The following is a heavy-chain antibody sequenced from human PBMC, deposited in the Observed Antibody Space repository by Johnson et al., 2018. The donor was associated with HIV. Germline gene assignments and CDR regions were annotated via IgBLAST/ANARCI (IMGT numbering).Heavy chain of an antibody. V-gene: IGHV3-11*04. CDR3: AREWGGWPLGAFDI. Sequence: VQLVESGGGLVKPGGSLRLSCLASGFTFSDYYMSWIRQAPGKGLEWVSYISNSGGTIYSADSVQGRFTISRDNAKNSLFLQMNSLRAEDTAVYYCAREWGGWPLGAFDIWGQGAKVTVS. J-gene: IGHJ3*02. CDR1: GFTFSDYY. CDR2: ISNSGGTI. D-gene: IGHD6-19*01.